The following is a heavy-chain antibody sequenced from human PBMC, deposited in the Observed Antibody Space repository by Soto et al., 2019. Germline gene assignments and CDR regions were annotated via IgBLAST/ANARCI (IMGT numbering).Heavy chain of an antibody. V-gene: IGHV1-3*01. Sequence: QVQLVQSGAEVKKPGASVKVSCKASGYTFTSYAMHWVRQAPGQRLEWMGWINAGNGNTRYSQKFQGRVTITRDTSASTAYMELSSLRSEDTAVYYCARSYGVPAANDYWGQGTLVTVSS. D-gene: IGHD2-2*01. CDR1: GYTFTSYA. CDR3: ARSYGVPAANDY. CDR2: INAGNGNT. J-gene: IGHJ4*02.